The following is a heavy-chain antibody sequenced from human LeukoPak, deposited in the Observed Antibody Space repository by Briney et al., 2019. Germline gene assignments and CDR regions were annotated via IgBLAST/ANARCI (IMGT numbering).Heavy chain of an antibody. CDR1: GYTFTSYG. CDR2: ISAYNGNT. V-gene: IGHV1-18*01. J-gene: IGHJ5*02. CDR3: ARVRPLPQTIVVVPAAMPDP. D-gene: IGHD2-2*01. Sequence: ASVKVSCKASGYTFTSYGISWVRQAPGQGLEWRGWISAYNGNTNYAQKLQRRVTMTTDTSTSTAYMELRSLRSDDTAVYYCARVRPLPQTIVVVPAAMPDPWGQGTLVTVSS.